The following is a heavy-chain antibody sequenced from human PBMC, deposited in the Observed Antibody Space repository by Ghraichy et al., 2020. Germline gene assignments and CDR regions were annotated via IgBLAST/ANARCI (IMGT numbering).Heavy chain of an antibody. CDR1: GFTFSSYG. J-gene: IGHJ4*02. CDR3: AKLTRSPTVTFDY. V-gene: IGHV3-30*18. D-gene: IGHD4-17*01. Sequence: GESLNISCAASGFTFSSYGMHWVRQAPGKGLEWVAVISYDGSNKYYADSVKGRFTISRDNSKNTLYLQMNSLRAEDTAVYYCAKLTRSPTVTFDYWGQGTLVTVSS. CDR2: ISYDGSNK.